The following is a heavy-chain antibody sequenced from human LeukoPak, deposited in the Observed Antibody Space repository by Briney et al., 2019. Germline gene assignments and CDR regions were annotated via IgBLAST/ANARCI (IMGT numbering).Heavy chain of an antibody. V-gene: IGHV4-59*08. CDR2: INYSGST. J-gene: IGHJ4*02. CDR3: ASLSPAAGYYFDY. CDR1: GGSIRNDY. D-gene: IGHD6-13*01. Sequence: SETLSLTCAVSGGSIRNDYWSWIRQPPGKGLEWIAYINYSGSTNYNPSLESRVTISVDTSKNQFSLKLSSVTAADTAVYYCASLSPAAGYYFDYWGQGTLVTVSS.